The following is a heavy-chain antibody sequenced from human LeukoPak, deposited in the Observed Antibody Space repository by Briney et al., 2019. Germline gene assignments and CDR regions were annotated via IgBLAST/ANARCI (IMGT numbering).Heavy chain of an antibody. CDR1: GGSISSTSYY. CDR3: ARIKYSGPVDY. D-gene: IGHD5-12*01. Sequence: PSEPLSLTCTVSGGSISSTSYYWGWIRQPPGKGLECIGSIFYSGRTYYNPSLKSRVTISVDTSKNQFPLKLSSVTAAGTAVYYCARIKYSGPVDYWGQGTLVTVSS. J-gene: IGHJ4*02. CDR2: IFYSGRT. V-gene: IGHV4-39*06.